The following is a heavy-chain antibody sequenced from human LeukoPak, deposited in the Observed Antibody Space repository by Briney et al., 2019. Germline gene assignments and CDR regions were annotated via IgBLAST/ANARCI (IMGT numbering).Heavy chain of an antibody. CDR3: AREATVLTDV. J-gene: IGHJ4*02. CDR1: GFTFSSYS. D-gene: IGHD1-14*01. V-gene: IGHV3-21*01. CDR2: ISSSSSYI. Sequence: GGSLRLSCAASGFTFSSYSMSWVRQAPGEGLEWVSSISSSSSYIYYADSVKGRFTISRDNAKNSLYLQMNSLRVEDTAVYYCAREATVLTDVWGQGTLVTVSS.